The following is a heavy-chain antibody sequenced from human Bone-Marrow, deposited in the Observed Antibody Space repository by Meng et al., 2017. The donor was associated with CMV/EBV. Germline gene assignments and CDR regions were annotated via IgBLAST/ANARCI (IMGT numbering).Heavy chain of an antibody. CDR3: ATGRVAAAGTIYYYYGMDV. V-gene: IGHV3-52*01. Sequence: GESLKISCAASGFTFSSSWMHWVCQAPEKGLEWVADIKCDGSEKYYVGSVKGRLTISRDNAKNSLYLQVNSLRAEDMTVYYCATGRVAAAGTIYYYYGMDVWGQGTTVTVSS. J-gene: IGHJ6*02. D-gene: IGHD6-13*01. CDR1: GFTFSSSW. CDR2: IKCDGSEK.